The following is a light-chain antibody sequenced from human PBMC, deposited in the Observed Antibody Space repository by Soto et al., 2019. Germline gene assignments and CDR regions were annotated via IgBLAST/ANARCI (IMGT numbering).Light chain of an antibody. Sequence: EIVLMQSPGTLSLSPGERSTLSFMASQSVTSSYLAWYQQKPGQAPRLLIYEASNRATGIPARFSGSGSGTDFTLTISRLEPEDFAVYYCQQYGSSPRTFGQGTKVDIK. CDR1: QSVTSSY. J-gene: IGKJ1*01. V-gene: IGKV3-20*01. CDR2: EAS. CDR3: QQYGSSPRT.